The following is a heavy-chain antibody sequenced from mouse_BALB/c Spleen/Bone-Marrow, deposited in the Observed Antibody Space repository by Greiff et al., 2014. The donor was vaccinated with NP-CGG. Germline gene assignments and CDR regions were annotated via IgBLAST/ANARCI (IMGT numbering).Heavy chain of an antibody. J-gene: IGHJ2*01. CDR1: GYSITSDYA. D-gene: IGHD2-4*01. CDR3: ARYDYDGVDY. CDR2: ISYSGST. Sequence: EVKLLESGPGLVKPSQSLSLTCTVTGYSITSDYAWNWIRQFPENKLEWMGYISYSGSTSYNPSLKSRISITRDTSKNQFFLQLNSVTTEDTATYYCARYDYDGVDYWGQGTTLTVSS. V-gene: IGHV3-2*02.